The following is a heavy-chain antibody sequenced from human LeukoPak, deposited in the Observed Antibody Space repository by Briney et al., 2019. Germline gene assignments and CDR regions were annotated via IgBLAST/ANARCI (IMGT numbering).Heavy chain of an antibody. V-gene: IGHV3-21*01. J-gene: IGHJ6*02. CDR1: GFTFSSYT. CDR3: ARECHGDQGYGMDV. CDR2: I. Sequence: GGSLRLSCAASGFTFSSYTMNWVRQAPGKGLEWVSYIYYADSEKGRFTISRDNAKNSLYLQMNSLRAEDTAVYYCARECHGDQGYGMDVWGQGTTVTVSS. D-gene: IGHD4-17*01.